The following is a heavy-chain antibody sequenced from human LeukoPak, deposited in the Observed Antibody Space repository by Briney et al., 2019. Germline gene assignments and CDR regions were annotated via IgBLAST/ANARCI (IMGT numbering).Heavy chain of an antibody. J-gene: IGHJ6*03. D-gene: IGHD3-22*01. CDR1: GFTVSSNS. CDR3: ASSGYDSSGYLTRTYYYYYYYMDV. Sequence: GGSLRLSCTVSGFTVSSNSMSWVRQAPGKGLEWVSFIYSDNTHYSDSVKGRFTISRDNAKNSLYLQMNSLRAEDTAVYYCASSGYDSSGYLTRTYYYYYYYMDVWGKGTTVTVSS. CDR2: IYSDNT. V-gene: IGHV3-53*01.